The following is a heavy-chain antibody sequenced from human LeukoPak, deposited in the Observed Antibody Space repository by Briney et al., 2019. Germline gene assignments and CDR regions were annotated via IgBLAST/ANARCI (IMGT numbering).Heavy chain of an antibody. CDR3: ARVLGFWSGYFSYFDY. Sequence: ASVKVSCKASGYTFTSYGISWVRQAPGQGLEWMGWISAYNGNTNYTQKLQGRVTMTTDTSTSTAYMELRSLRSDDTAVYYCARVLGFWSGYFSYFDYWGQGTLVTVSS. D-gene: IGHD3-3*01. V-gene: IGHV1-18*01. CDR1: GYTFTSYG. CDR2: ISAYNGNT. J-gene: IGHJ4*02.